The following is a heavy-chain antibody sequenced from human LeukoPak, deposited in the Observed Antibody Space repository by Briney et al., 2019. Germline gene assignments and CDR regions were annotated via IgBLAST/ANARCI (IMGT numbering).Heavy chain of an antibody. V-gene: IGHV4-30-2*01. CDR2: IYHSGST. D-gene: IGHD2-15*01. CDR1: GGSISSGGYS. Sequence: PSETLSLTCAVSGGSISSGGYSWSWIRQPPGKGLEWIGYIYHSGSTYYNPSLKSRVTISVDRSKNQFSLKLSSVTAADTAVYYCARERTLGYCSGGSCYTVDYWGQGTLVTVSS. J-gene: IGHJ4*02. CDR3: ARERTLGYCSGGSCYTVDY.